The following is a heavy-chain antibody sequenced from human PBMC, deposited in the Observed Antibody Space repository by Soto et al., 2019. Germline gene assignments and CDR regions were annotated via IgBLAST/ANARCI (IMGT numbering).Heavy chain of an antibody. CDR3: ARPILEYSSSYGGVGWFDP. Sequence: SETLSLTCTVSGGSISSSSYYWGWIRQPPGKGLEWIGSIYYSGSTYYNPSLKSRVTISVDTSKNQFSLKLSSVTAADTAVYYCARPILEYSSSYGGVGWFDPWGQGTMVTV. J-gene: IGHJ5*02. D-gene: IGHD6-6*01. V-gene: IGHV4-39*01. CDR2: IYYSGST. CDR1: GGSISSSSYY.